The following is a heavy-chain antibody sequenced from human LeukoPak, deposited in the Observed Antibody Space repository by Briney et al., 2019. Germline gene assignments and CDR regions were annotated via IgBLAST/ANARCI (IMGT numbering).Heavy chain of an antibody. J-gene: IGHJ6*02. D-gene: IGHD6-19*01. CDR1: GDSVSSNSAA. Sequence: SQTLSLTCAISGDSVSSNSAAWHWIRQSPSRGLEWLGRTYYRSKWYNDYAVSVKSRIAINPDTSKNQFSLQLNSVTPEDTAVYYCARASSSGWSDYYYGMDVWGQGTTVTVSS. V-gene: IGHV6-1*01. CDR3: ARASSSGWSDYYYGMDV. CDR2: TYYRSKWYN.